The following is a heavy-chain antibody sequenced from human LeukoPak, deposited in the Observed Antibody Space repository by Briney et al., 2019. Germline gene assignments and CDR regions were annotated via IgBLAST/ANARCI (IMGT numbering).Heavy chain of an antibody. CDR1: GAFISTRGYF. V-gene: IGHV4-39*07. D-gene: IGHD1-26*01. J-gene: IGHJ4*02. Sequence: SETLSLTCTVSGAFISTRGYFWGWIRQPPGKGLEWIGSIYYSGSTYSNPSLKSRVTISFDTSNNQFSLKVTSVTAADTAVYYRARARSPDSGTYVSPGTPKHFDYWGQGTLVTVSS. CDR2: IYYSGST. CDR3: ARARSPDSGTYVSPGTPKHFDY.